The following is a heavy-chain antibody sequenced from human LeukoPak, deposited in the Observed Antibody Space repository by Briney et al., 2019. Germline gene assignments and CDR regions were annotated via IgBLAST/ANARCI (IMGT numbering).Heavy chain of an antibody. CDR3: ARIWSAFDY. J-gene: IGHJ4*02. V-gene: IGHV4-34*01. CDR1: GGSISSYY. CDR2: INHSGST. Sequence: SETLSLTCTVSGGSISSYYWSWIRQPPGKGLEWIGEINHSGSTNYNPSLKSRVTISVDTSKNQFSLKLSSVTAADTAVYYCARIWSAFDYWGQGTLVTVSS. D-gene: IGHD3-16*01.